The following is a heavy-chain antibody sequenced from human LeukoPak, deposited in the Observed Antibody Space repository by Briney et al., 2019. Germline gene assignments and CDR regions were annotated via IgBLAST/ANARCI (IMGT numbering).Heavy chain of an antibody. CDR3: ARSSSAHYYDSSGYLPSHFDY. CDR1: GGSISSYY. CDR2: IYITGST. J-gene: IGHJ4*02. D-gene: IGHD3-22*01. Sequence: SETLSLTCTVSGGSISSYYWSWFRQPAGKGLEWIGRIYITGSTNYNPSLKSRVTMSVDTSKSQFSLRLSSVTAADTAVYYCARSSSAHYYDSSGYLPSHFDYWGQGTLVTVSS. V-gene: IGHV4-4*07.